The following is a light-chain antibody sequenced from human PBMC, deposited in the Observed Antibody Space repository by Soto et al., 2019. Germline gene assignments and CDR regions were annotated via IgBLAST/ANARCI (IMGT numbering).Light chain of an antibody. CDR1: SSNIGAGYD. V-gene: IGLV1-40*01. Sequence: QSVLTQPPSVSGAPGQRVTISCTGSSSNIGAGYDVHWYQQLPGTAPKLLIYGNSNRPSGVPDRFSGSKSGTSASLAITGVQAEDEADYYCQSYDSSGEVVFGGGTKVTVL. CDR2: GNS. CDR3: QSYDSSGEVV. J-gene: IGLJ3*02.